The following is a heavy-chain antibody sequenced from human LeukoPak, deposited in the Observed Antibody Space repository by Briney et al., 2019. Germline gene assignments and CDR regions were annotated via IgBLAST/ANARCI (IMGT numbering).Heavy chain of an antibody. J-gene: IGHJ2*01. D-gene: IGHD3-3*01. V-gene: IGHV3-64*01. Sequence: PGGSLRLSCAASGFTFSSYAMHWVRQAPGKGLEYVSAISSNGGSTYYANSVKGRFTISRDNSKNTLYLQMGSLRAEDMAVYYCARIKEVIPIFGSKRGSWYFDLWGRGTLVTVSS. CDR1: GFTFSSYA. CDR3: ARIKEVIPIFGSKRGSWYFDL. CDR2: ISSNGGST.